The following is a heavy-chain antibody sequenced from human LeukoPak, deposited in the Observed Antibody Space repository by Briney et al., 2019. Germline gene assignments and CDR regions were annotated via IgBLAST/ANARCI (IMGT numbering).Heavy chain of an antibody. V-gene: IGHV3-30*02. CDR3: AREESSLVLGGLAY. CDR2: IQTDGNTK. CDR1: GFTFSNYG. J-gene: IGHJ4*02. Sequence: GGSLRLSCAASGFTFSNYGIHWVPQAPGKGLEGVTFIQTDGNTKYYADCVRGRFTISRDNSKNTVSLQMNSLRAEDTAVYYCAREESSLVLGGLAYWGQGTLVTVSS. D-gene: IGHD6-13*01.